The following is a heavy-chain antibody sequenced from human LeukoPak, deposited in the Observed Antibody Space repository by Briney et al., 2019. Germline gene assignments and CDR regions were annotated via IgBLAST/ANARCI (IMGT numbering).Heavy chain of an antibody. Sequence: GGSLRLSCAGSGFTFSNYNMNWVRQTPGKGLEWVSSISSGSSSIYYADSVKGRFTISRDNAKNSLYLQMINLRAEDTAVYYCASRGVVTGAFDIWGQGTMVTVSS. V-gene: IGHV3-21*01. CDR2: ISSGSSSI. CDR3: ASRGVVTGAFDI. D-gene: IGHD2-15*01. J-gene: IGHJ3*02. CDR1: GFTFSNYN.